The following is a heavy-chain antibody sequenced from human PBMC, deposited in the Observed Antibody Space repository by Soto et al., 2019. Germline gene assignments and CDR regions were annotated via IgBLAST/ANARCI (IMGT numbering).Heavy chain of an antibody. Sequence: ASVKVSCKASGYTFTSYYMHWVRQAPGQGLEWMGIINPSGGSTSYAQKFQGRVTMTRDTSTSTVYMELSSLRSEDTAVYYCARALGVVLAAPARNYFDYWGQGDLVTVSS. V-gene: IGHV1-46*01. CDR1: GYTFTSYY. D-gene: IGHD2-15*01. J-gene: IGHJ4*02. CDR3: ARALGVVLAAPARNYFDY. CDR2: INPSGGST.